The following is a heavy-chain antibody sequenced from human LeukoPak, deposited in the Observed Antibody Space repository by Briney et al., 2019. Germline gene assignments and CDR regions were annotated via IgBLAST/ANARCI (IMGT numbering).Heavy chain of an antibody. CDR1: GYSISSGYY. Sequence: PSETLSLTCTVSGYSISSGYYWGWIRQPPGKGLEWIGSMYHSGSTYDNPSLQSRVTISVDTSKNQFSLKLSSVTAADTAVYYCAIPREGLRNLRAFDYWGQGTLVTVSS. V-gene: IGHV4-38-2*02. D-gene: IGHD5-12*01. CDR2: MYHSGST. CDR3: AIPREGLRNLRAFDY. J-gene: IGHJ4*02.